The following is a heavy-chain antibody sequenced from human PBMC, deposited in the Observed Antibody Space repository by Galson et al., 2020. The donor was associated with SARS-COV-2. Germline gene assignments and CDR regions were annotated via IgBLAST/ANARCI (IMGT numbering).Heavy chain of an antibody. J-gene: IGHJ6*02. D-gene: IGHD6-19*01. CDR1: GGSISSSSYY. V-gene: IGHV4-39*07. CDR3: AREGLIAVAGYYYYYGMDV. Sequence: SETLSLTCTVSGGSISSSSYYWGWIRQPPGKGLEWIGSISYSGSTYYNPSLKSRVTISVDTSKNQFSLKLSSVTAADTAVYYCAREGLIAVAGYYYYYGMDVWGQGTTVTVSS. CDR2: ISYSGST.